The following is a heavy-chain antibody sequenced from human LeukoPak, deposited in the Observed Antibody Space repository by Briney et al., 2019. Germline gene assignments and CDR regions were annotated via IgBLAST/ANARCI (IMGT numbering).Heavy chain of an antibody. D-gene: IGHD3-16*01. CDR1: GYTLTELS. CDR3: ATLGPGETLF. CDR2: FDPEDGET. V-gene: IGHV1-24*01. Sequence: ASVKVSCKVSGYTLTELSMHWVRQAPGKGLEWMGGFDPEDGETIYAQKFQGRVTMTEDTSTDTAYMELSSLRSEDTAMYFCATLGPGETLFWGQGTLVTVSS. J-gene: IGHJ4*02.